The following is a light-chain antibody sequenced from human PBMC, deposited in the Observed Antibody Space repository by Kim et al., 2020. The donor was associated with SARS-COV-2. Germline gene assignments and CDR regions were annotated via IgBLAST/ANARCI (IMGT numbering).Light chain of an antibody. J-gene: IGKJ2*01. CDR3: QQYNNWPPNT. CDR1: QRMSNN. CDR2: GVA. Sequence: PGEKATLSSRSGQRMSNNVAWYQQKTGGAPRHLIYGVATRDTDVPARCSGSRSGRDFTLTSSSLQSEDFAVYYCQQYNNWPPNTFGQGTKLEI. V-gene: IGKV3-15*01.